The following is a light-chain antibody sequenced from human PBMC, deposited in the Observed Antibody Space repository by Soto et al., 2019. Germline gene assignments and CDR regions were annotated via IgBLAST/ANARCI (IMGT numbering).Light chain of an antibody. CDR3: KQYVTYSRT. V-gene: IGKV1-5*01. CDR1: QSISNW. Sequence: DIQMTQSPSTLSASVGDRVTITCRASQSISNWLAWYQQKPGKAPTLLIYDVSRLESGVPSRFSGSGSGTEFTLTIRSLQPDDFATYYCKQYVTYSRTFGQGTKVDIK. CDR2: DVS. J-gene: IGKJ1*01.